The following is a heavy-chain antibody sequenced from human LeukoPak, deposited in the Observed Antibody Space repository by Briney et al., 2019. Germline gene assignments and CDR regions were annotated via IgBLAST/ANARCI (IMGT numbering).Heavy chain of an antibody. J-gene: IGHJ4*02. CDR1: GGTFSSYA. CDR2: IIPILGIA. CDR3: ASAYSGSYFRDY. D-gene: IGHD1-26*01. Sequence: GASVKVSCKASGGTFSSYAISWVRQAPGQGLEWMGRIIPILGIANYAQKFRGRVTITADKSTSTAYMELSSLRSEDTAVYYCASAYSGSYFRDYWGQGTLVTVSS. V-gene: IGHV1-69*04.